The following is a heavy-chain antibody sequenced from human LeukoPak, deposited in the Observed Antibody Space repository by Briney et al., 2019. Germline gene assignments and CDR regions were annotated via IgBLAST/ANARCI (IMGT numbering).Heavy chain of an antibody. J-gene: IGHJ4*02. Sequence: GGSLRLSCAASGFTFSSYGMPWVRQAPGKGLEWVSAISGSGGSTYYADSVKGRFTISRDNSKNTLYLQMNSLRAEDTAVYYCAKDIQKIAAAVWDYWGQGTLVTVSS. CDR1: GFTFSSYG. D-gene: IGHD6-13*01. CDR2: ISGSGGST. V-gene: IGHV3-23*01. CDR3: AKDIQKIAAAVWDY.